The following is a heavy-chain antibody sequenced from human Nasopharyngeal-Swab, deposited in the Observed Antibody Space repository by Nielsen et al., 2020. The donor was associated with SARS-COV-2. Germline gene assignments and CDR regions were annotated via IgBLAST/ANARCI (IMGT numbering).Heavy chain of an antibody. V-gene: IGHV3-9*01. CDR2: ISWNSGSI. Sequence: SLKISCAASGFTFDDYAMHWVRQASGKGLEWVSGISWNSGSIGYADSVKGRFTISRDNAKNSLYLQMNSLRAEDTALYYCAKGAIVVVIISYFDLWGRGTLVTVSS. CDR1: GFTFDDYA. D-gene: IGHD3-22*01. J-gene: IGHJ2*01. CDR3: AKGAIVVVIISYFDL.